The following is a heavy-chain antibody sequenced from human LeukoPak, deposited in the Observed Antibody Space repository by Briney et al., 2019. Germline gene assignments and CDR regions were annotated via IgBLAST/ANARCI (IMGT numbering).Heavy chain of an antibody. CDR2: IYYSGNT. Sequence: SETLSLTCAVSGGSISSGGYSWSWIRQPPGKALEWIGYIYYSGNTNSNPSLKSRVTISVDPSKNQFSLKLSSVTAADTAVYYCARQPANLYFDYWGQGALVTVSS. CDR3: ARQPANLYFDY. CDR1: GGSISSGGYS. J-gene: IGHJ4*02. D-gene: IGHD1-14*01. V-gene: IGHV4-61*08.